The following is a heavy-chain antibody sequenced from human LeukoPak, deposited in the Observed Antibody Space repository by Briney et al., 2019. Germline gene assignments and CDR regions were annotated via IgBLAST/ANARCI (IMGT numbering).Heavy chain of an antibody. CDR3: AREDDYDSSGYYYEPSEYFQH. Sequence: SETLSLTCAVYGGSFSGYYWSWIRQPPGKGLEWIGEINHSGSTNYNPSLKSRVTISVDTSKNQCSLKLSSVTAADTAVYYCAREDDYDSSGYYYEPSEYFQHWGQGTLVTVSS. CDR2: INHSGST. J-gene: IGHJ1*01. D-gene: IGHD3-22*01. V-gene: IGHV4-34*01. CDR1: GGSFSGYY.